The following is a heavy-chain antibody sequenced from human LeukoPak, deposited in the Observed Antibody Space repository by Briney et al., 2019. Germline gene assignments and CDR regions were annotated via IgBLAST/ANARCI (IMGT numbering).Heavy chain of an antibody. Sequence: SVKVSCKASGGTFSSYAISWVRQAPGQGLEWMGGIIPIFGTANYAQKFQGRVTMTADESTSTAYMELSSLRSEDTAVYYCAREATVVRGVLNWFDPWGQGTLVTVSS. CDR2: IIPIFGTA. CDR3: AREATVVRGVLNWFDP. D-gene: IGHD3-10*01. CDR1: GGTFSSYA. J-gene: IGHJ5*02. V-gene: IGHV1-69*13.